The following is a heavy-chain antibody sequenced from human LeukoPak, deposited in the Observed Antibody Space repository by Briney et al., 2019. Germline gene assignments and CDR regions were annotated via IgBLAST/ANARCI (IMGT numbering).Heavy chain of an antibody. CDR1: GFTFSSYS. CDR3: ARDRGSGWSVDY. CDR2: ISSSSSYI. Sequence: GGSLRLSCSASGFTFSSYSMNWVRQAPGKGLEWVSSISSSSSYIYYADSVKGRFTISRDNAKNSLYLQMNSLRAEDTAVYYCARDRGSGWSVDYWGQGTLVTVSS. V-gene: IGHV3-21*01. D-gene: IGHD6-19*01. J-gene: IGHJ4*02.